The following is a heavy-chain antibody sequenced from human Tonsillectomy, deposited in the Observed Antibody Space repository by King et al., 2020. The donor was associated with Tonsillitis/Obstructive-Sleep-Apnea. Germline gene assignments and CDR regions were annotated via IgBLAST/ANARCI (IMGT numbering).Heavy chain of an antibody. CDR2: IYPGDSDT. J-gene: IGHJ6*02. CDR1: GYSFTNYW. Sequence: QLVQSGAEVKKPGESLKISCKDSGYSFTNYWIGWVRQMPGRGLELMGIIYPGDSDTTYSLSFQGQVTISADQSISTAYLQWSSLKASDTAMYYCARLVGYGDYVDYYYGLDVWGQGTTVTVFS. D-gene: IGHD4-17*01. CDR3: ARLVGYGDYVDYYYGLDV. V-gene: IGHV5-51*03.